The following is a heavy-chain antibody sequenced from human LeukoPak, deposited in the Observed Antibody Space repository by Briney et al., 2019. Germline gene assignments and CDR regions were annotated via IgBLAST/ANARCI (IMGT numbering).Heavy chain of an antibody. V-gene: IGHV3-23*01. CDR3: AKDLFTMVRGVGGFDY. CDR1: GFTFSSYA. Sequence: PGGSLRLSCAASGFTFSSYAMSWVRQAPGKGLEWVSAISGSGGSTYYADSVKGRFTISRDNAKNSLYLQMNSLRDEDMALYFCAKDLFTMVRGVGGFDYWGQGTLVTVSS. CDR2: ISGSGGST. J-gene: IGHJ4*02. D-gene: IGHD3-10*01.